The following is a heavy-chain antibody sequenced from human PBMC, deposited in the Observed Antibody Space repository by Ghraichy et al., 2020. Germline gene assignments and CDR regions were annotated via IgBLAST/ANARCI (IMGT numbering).Heavy chain of an antibody. J-gene: IGHJ2*01. CDR1: VFTFRSFT. D-gene: IGHD1-26*01. CDR3: VRARIYDGSYFNH. CDR2: ISSGSSYI. V-gene: IGHV3-21*01. Sequence: GGSLRLSRAASVFTFRSFTMDWVRQAPGKGLEWVASISSGSSYIHYSESVKGRFTISRDDATSSLYLQMTNVRVEDSAVYYCVRARIYDGSYFNHWGRGTLVTVPS.